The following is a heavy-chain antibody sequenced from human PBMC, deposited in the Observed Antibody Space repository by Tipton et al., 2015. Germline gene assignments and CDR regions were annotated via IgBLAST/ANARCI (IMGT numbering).Heavy chain of an antibody. CDR3: AKAPGRAVGVIYFDY. CDR1: GFTFDSYA. D-gene: IGHD6-19*01. V-gene: IGHV3-23*04. CDR2: ISGSGTTT. J-gene: IGHJ4*02. Sequence: QLVQSGGGLVQPGGSLRLSCVASGFTFDSYAMSWVRQVPGRGLEWVSTISGLEWVSSISGSGTTTDYADSMKGRFTISRDNSNNTLNLQMDSLRPEDTAIYYCAKAPGRAVGVIYFDYWGQGAQVTVSS.